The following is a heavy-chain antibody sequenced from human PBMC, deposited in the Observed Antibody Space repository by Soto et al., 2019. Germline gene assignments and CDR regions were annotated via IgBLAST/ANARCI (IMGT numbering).Heavy chain of an antibody. J-gene: IGHJ3*02. CDR2: ISGSGGST. D-gene: IGHD3-22*01. CDR1: GFTFSSHA. V-gene: IGHV3-23*01. CDR3: AKDPPYYYDSKVGAFDI. Sequence: EVQLLESGGDLVQPGGSLRLSCAASGFTFSSHAMGWVRQAPGKGLEWVASISGSGGSTYYADSVKGRFTISRDNSKNTLYLQMNSLRAEDTAVYYCAKDPPYYYDSKVGAFDIWGQGTMVTVSS.